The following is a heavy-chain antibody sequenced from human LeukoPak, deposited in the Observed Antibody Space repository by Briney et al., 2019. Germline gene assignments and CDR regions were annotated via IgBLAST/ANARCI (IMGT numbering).Heavy chain of an antibody. CDR3: ARHNSGYYFLAFDI. CDR2: IYYSGST. V-gene: IGHV4-59*08. Sequence: SETLSLTCTVSGGSISSYYWSWIRQPPGKGLEWIGYIYYSGSTNYNPSLKSRVTISVDTSKNQFSLKLSSVTAADTAVYYCARHNSGYYFLAFDIWGQGTMVTVSS. CDR1: GGSISSYY. D-gene: IGHD3-22*01. J-gene: IGHJ3*02.